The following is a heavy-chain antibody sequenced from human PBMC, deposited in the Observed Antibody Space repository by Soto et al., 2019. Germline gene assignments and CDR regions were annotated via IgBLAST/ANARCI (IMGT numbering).Heavy chain of an antibody. Sequence: PGESLKISCKGSGYSFTSYWISWVRQMPGKGLEWMGRIDPSDSYTNYSSSFQGHVTISADKSISTAYLQWSSLKASDTAMYYCARHGHRYCSGGSCYADHDAFDIWGQGTMVTVSS. CDR1: GYSFTSYW. D-gene: IGHD2-15*01. CDR3: ARHGHRYCSGGSCYADHDAFDI. J-gene: IGHJ3*02. V-gene: IGHV5-10-1*01. CDR2: IDPSDSYT.